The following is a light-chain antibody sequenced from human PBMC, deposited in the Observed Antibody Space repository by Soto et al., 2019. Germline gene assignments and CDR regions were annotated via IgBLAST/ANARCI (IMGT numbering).Light chain of an antibody. Sequence: EIVLTQSPGTLSLSPWERATLSCRASQSVSSSYLAWYQQKPGQAPRLLIYGASSRATGIPDRFSGSGSGTDFTLTISRLDPEDFAVYFCQQYGGSPRTFGQGTKVDIK. CDR1: QSVSSSY. J-gene: IGKJ1*01. V-gene: IGKV3-20*01. CDR2: GAS. CDR3: QQYGGSPRT.